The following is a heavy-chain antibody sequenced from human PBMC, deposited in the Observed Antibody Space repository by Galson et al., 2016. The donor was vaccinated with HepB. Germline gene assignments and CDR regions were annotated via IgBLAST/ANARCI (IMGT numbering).Heavy chain of an antibody. D-gene: IGHD1-26*01. Sequence: SLRLSCAASGFTFSNYWMSWVRQAPGKGLEWVTNIKQDGSEKYYADSVKGRFTISRDNAKNSLYLQLNSLRAEDTAVYYCASRPSAVSGRYWGVFDDWGQGALVTVSS. CDR1: GFTFSNYW. CDR3: ASRPSAVSGRYWGVFDD. V-gene: IGHV3-7*01. CDR2: IKQDGSEK. J-gene: IGHJ4*02.